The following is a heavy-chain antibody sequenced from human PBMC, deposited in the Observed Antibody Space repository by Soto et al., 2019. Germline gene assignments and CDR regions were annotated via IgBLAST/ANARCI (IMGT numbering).Heavy chain of an antibody. Sequence: QVQLQQWGAGLLRPSETLSLTCAFYGGSFDDFYWSWVRQSPGKGLEWVGKISHDGGTNYSPSLASRVSITVDTSKNQFSLHLRAVTAADTGLYYCARGQLVWYGDLTPYHRDMDVWGQGTTVTVSS. CDR2: ISHDGGT. J-gene: IGHJ6*02. CDR1: GGSFDDFY. D-gene: IGHD3-10*01. CDR3: ARGQLVWYGDLTPYHRDMDV. V-gene: IGHV4-34*02.